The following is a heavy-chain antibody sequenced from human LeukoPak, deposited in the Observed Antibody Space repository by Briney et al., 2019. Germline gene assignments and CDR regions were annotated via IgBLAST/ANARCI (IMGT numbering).Heavy chain of an antibody. J-gene: IGHJ4*02. CDR1: GGSISSYY. D-gene: IGHD3-22*01. CDR3: ATGITIIVVVITDYFDY. V-gene: IGHV4-59*12. CDR2: IYYSGST. Sequence: ASETLSLTCTVSGGSISSYYWSWIRQPPGKGLEWIGSIYYSGSTYYNPSLKSRVTISVDTSKNHFSLKLSSVTAADTAVYYCATGITIIVVVITDYFDYWGQGTLVTVSS.